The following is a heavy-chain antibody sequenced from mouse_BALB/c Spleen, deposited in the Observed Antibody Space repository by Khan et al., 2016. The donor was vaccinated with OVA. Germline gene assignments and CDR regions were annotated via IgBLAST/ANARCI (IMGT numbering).Heavy chain of an antibody. CDR1: GFSLTNYG. V-gene: IGHV2-3*01. CDR3: AKFYDGGVSNWYFDV. D-gene: IGHD1-1*02. J-gene: IGHJ1*01. CDR2: VWGDGNT. Sequence: VQLTQSGPGLVAPSQSLSITCTVSGFSLTNYGVSWVRQPPGKGLEWLGVVWGDGNTKYHSGLRSRLSISKDNSKSQIFLKLNSMQTEDTATYYCAKFYDGGVSNWYFDVWGAGTTVTVSS.